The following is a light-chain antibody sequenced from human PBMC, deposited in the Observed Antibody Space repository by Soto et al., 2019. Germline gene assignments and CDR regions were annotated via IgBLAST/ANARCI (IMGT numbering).Light chain of an antibody. Sequence: EIVLTQSPATLSLSPGEIATLSCRASQSVSSYLAWYQQTAGQAPRLLIYDASNRATGIPARFSGSGSGTDFTLTISSLEPAEFAVYYCQQRSNWPPLFGPGPKVDIK. CDR1: QSVSSY. CDR3: QQRSNWPPL. CDR2: DAS. J-gene: IGKJ3*01. V-gene: IGKV3-11*01.